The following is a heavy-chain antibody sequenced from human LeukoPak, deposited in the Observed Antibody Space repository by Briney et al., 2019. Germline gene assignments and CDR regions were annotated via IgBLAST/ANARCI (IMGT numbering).Heavy chain of an antibody. J-gene: IGHJ3*02. CDR3: ARVYYYDSSGYYYGAFDI. V-gene: IGHV3-74*01. Sequence: GGSLRLSCAASGFTFSSYWMHWVRQALGKGLVWVSRINTDGSSTSYADSVKGRFTISRDNAKNTLYLQMNSLRAEDTAVYYCARVYYYDSSGYYYGAFDIWGQGTMVTVSS. CDR1: GFTFSSYW. CDR2: INTDGSST. D-gene: IGHD3-22*01.